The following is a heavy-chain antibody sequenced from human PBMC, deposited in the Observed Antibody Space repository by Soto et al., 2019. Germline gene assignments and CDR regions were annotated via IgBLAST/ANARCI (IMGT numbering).Heavy chain of an antibody. D-gene: IGHD3-22*01. CDR1: GFTFSNYA. J-gene: IGHJ5*02. CDR3: AKAYYDSRGYSNWFDP. V-gene: IGHV3-23*01. CDR2: IDGSGGGT. Sequence: GGSLRLSCAASGFTFSNYAMTWVRQAPGKGLDWVSAIDGSGGGTYYADSVKGRFIISRDNSRNTLYLQMDSLRAEDTAVYYCAKAYYDSRGYSNWFDPWGQGTLVTFSS.